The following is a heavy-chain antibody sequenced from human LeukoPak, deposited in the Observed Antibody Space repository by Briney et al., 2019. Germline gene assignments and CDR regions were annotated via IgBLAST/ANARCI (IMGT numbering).Heavy chain of an antibody. V-gene: IGHV4-39*01. CDR2: IYYTGST. J-gene: IGHJ5*02. CDR3: ARQEIGLRSFDP. CDR1: GGSISSYY. Sequence: SETLSLTCTVSGGSISSYYWSWIRQPPGKNLEWLGSIYYTGSTHYNPSLKSRVTISVDTSKNQFSLNLSSVTAADTAVYYCARQEIGLRSFDPWGQGTLVTVSS. D-gene: IGHD3/OR15-3a*01.